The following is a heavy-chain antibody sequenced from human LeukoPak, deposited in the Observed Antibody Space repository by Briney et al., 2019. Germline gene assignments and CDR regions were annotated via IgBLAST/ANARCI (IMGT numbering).Heavy chain of an antibody. CDR2: INPNSGGT. D-gene: IGHD2-15*01. CDR1: GYTFTGYY. V-gene: IGHV1-2*02. Sequence: APVKVSCKASGYTFTGYYMHWVRQAPGQGLEWMGWINPNSGGTNYAQKFQGRVTMTRDTSISTAYMELSRLRSDDTAVYYCARDNGGGWAFDIWGQGTMVTVSS. J-gene: IGHJ3*02. CDR3: ARDNGGGWAFDI.